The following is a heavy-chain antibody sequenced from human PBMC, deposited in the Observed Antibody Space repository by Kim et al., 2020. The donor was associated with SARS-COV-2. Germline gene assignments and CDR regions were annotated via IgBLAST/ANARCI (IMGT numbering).Heavy chain of an antibody. CDR1: GGSISSSSYY. CDR3: ARLTRRPELSNFDY. V-gene: IGHV4-39*01. Sequence: SKTLSLTCTVSGGSISSSSYYWGWIRQPPGKGLEWIGSIYYSGSTYYNPSLKSRVTISVDTSKNQFSLKLSSVTAADTAVYYCARLTRRPELSNFDYWGQGTLVTVSS. D-gene: IGHD1-26*01. CDR2: IYYSGST. J-gene: IGHJ4*02.